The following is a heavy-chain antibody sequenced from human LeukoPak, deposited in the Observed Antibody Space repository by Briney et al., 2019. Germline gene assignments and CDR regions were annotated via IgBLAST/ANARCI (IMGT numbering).Heavy chain of an antibody. CDR2: IYYSGST. CDR3: ARVVRFCSSTSCGRYYFDY. V-gene: IGHV4-31*03. J-gene: IGHJ4*02. CDR1: GGSISSGGYY. D-gene: IGHD2-2*01. Sequence: PSETLSLTCTVSGGSISSGGYYWSWIRQHPGKGLEWIGYIYYSGSTYYNPSLKSRVTISVDTSKNQFSLRLSSVTAAGTAVYYCARVVRFCSSTSCGRYYFDYWGQGTLVTVSS.